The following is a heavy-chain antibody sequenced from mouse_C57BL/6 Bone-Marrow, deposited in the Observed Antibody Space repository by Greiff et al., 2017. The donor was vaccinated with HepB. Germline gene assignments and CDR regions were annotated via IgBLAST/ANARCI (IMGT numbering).Heavy chain of an antibody. CDR1: GYTFTSYW. D-gene: IGHD2-4*01. V-gene: IGHV1-64*01. J-gene: IGHJ3*01. Sequence: QVQLKQPGAELVKPGASVKLSCKASGYTFTSYWMHWVKQRPGQGLEWIGMIHPNSGSTNYNEKFKSKATLTVDKSSSTAYMQLSSLTSEDSAVYYCARSLYYDYDAWFAYWGQGTLVTVSA. CDR2: IHPNSGST. CDR3: ARSLYYDYDAWFAY.